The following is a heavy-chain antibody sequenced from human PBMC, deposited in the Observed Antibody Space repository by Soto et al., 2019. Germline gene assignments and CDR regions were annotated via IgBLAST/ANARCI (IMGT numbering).Heavy chain of an antibody. V-gene: IGHV3-30-3*01. J-gene: IGHJ4*02. D-gene: IGHD3-22*01. CDR1: RFTFSDYA. Sequence: QVQLAESGGGVVLPGRSLRLSCAASRFTFSDYAMHWVRQAPGKGLEWLAVISFDGSHTDYADSVRGRFTISRDNSRNTLFLQMSSLRAEDTAVYNCARGHYYDTAGYRPADSWGQGTLVTVSS. CDR2: ISFDGSHT. CDR3: ARGHYYDTAGYRPADS.